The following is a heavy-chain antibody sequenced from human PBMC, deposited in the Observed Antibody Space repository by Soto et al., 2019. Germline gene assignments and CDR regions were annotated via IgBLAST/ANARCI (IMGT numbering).Heavy chain of an antibody. CDR1: GDSMNNNNW. CDR2: IYHSGAT. D-gene: IGHD6-19*01. V-gene: IGHV4-4*02. CDR3: ARAGLGLAFDS. J-gene: IGHJ5*01. Sequence: QVQLQESGPGLVKPSGTLSLTCAVSGDSMNNNNWWSWVRQSPRKGLEWIAEIYHSGATNYNPSLQSRVTISIAKSEKQFSLKLNSVTAAETAVYYCARAGLGLAFDSWGQGALVTVSS.